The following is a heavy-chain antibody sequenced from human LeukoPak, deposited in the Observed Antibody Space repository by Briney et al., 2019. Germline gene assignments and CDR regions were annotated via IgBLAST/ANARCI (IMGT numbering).Heavy chain of an antibody. CDR2: IDYSGST. CDR1: GRFISSYY. V-gene: IGHV4-59*01. Sequence: SEPLSLTCTVSGRFISSYYWSWIRQPPGKGLEWIGYIDYSGSTNYNPSLKSRVTIPVNTSKNQFALKMNPLTAADTAVYYCARELTLAVPGSRSGLWGKVAPTTTRREYYFDGGGQRRLVIASS. J-gene: IGHJ4*01. D-gene: IGHD6-19*01. CDR3: ARELTLAVPGSRSGLWGKVAPTTTRREYYFDG.